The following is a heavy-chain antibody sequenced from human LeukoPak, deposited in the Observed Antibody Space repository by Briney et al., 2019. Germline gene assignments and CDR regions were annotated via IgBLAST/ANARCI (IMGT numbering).Heavy chain of an antibody. V-gene: IGHV3-30*18. D-gene: IGHD3-22*01. CDR1: GFTFSSYG. Sequence: PGRSLRLSCAASGFTFSSYGIHWVRQAPGKGLEWVAVISYDGSRKYYADSVKGRFTIFRDNSKNTLYLQMNSLRAEDTAVYYCAKPYYYDRSGSGVNHFDYWGQGTLVTVSS. CDR2: ISYDGSRK. CDR3: AKPYYYDRSGSGVNHFDY. J-gene: IGHJ4*02.